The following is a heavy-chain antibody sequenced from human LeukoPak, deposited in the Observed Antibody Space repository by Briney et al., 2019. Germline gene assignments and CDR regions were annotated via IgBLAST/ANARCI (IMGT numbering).Heavy chain of an antibody. D-gene: IGHD4-17*01. CDR2: ISAYNGNT. Sequence: ASVKVPCKASGYTFTSYGISWVRQAPGQGLEWMGWISAYNGNTNYAQKLQGRVTMTTDTSTSTAYMELRSLRSDDTAVYYCARDVDYGDANHYYYGMDVWGQGTTVTVSS. CDR1: GYTFTSYG. V-gene: IGHV1-18*01. J-gene: IGHJ6*02. CDR3: ARDVDYGDANHYYYGMDV.